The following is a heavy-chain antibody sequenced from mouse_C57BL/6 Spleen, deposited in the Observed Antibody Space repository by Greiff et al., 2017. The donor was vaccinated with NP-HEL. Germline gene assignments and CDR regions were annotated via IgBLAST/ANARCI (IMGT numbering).Heavy chain of an antibody. Sequence: EVKLVESGEGLVKPGGSLKLSCAASGFTFSSYAMSWVRQTPEKRLEWVAYISSGGDYIYYADTVKGRFTISRDNARNTLYLQMSSLKSEDTAMYYCTRPGLGPAWFAYWGQGTLVTVSA. CDR3: TRPGLGPAWFAY. CDR2: ISSGGDYI. V-gene: IGHV5-9-1*02. J-gene: IGHJ3*01. CDR1: GFTFSSYA. D-gene: IGHD4-1*01.